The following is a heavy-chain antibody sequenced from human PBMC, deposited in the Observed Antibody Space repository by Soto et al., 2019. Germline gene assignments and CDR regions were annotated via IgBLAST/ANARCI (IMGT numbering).Heavy chain of an antibody. CDR2: ISSSGDII. CDR3: ARDLGYYDSSGYFDY. Sequence: QVQLVESGGGLVKPGGSLRLSCAASGFTFSDYYMTWIRQAPGSGLEWVSYISSSGDIIYYADSVKSRFTISRDNAKNSLYLQMNSLRAEDTAVYYCARDLGYYDSSGYFDYWGQGTLVTVSS. J-gene: IGHJ4*02. D-gene: IGHD3-22*01. V-gene: IGHV3-11*01. CDR1: GFTFSDYY.